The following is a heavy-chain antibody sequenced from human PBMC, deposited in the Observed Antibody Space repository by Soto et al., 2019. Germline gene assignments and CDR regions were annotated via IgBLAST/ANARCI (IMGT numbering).Heavy chain of an antibody. V-gene: IGHV3-30*01. Sequence: QVQLKESGGGVVKTGGSLRLSCVASGFTFADYAMHWVRRIPGKGLEWVAVISYSGDRQYYAESVKGRFTISRDNSKKTLYLQMFSLTSEDSADFYCARTPAAMITDRYNWFDSWGPGTQVTVSS. CDR1: GFTFADYA. D-gene: IGHD3-16*01. J-gene: IGHJ5*01. CDR3: ARTPAAMITDRYNWFDS. CDR2: ISYSGDRQ.